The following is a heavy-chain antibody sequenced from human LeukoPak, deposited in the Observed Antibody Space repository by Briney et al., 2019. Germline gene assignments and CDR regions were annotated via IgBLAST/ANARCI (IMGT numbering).Heavy chain of an antibody. CDR2: IIPTFGTA. CDR1: GGTFSSYA. J-gene: IGHJ4*02. V-gene: IGHV1-69*06. CDR3: ASPPSVVPAAEYYFDY. D-gene: IGHD2-2*01. Sequence: SVTVSCKASGGTFSSYAISWVRQAPGQGLEWMGGIIPTFGTANYAQKFQGRVTITADKSTSTAYMELSSLRSEDTAVYYCASPPSVVPAAEYYFDYWGQGTLVTVSS.